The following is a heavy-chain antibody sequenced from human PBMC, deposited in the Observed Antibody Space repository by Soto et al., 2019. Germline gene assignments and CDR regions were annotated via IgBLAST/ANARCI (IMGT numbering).Heavy chain of an antibody. V-gene: IGHV1-69*12. CDR3: ARDRPWGYGDYVLYYFDY. Sequence: QVQLVQSGAEVKKPGSSVKVSCKASGGTFSSYAISWVRQAPGQGLEWMGGIIPIFGTANYAQKFQGRVTITADESTSTXXMELSSLRSEDTAVYYCARDRPWGYGDYVLYYFDYWGQGTLVTVSS. D-gene: IGHD4-17*01. CDR2: IIPIFGTA. J-gene: IGHJ4*02. CDR1: GGTFSSYA.